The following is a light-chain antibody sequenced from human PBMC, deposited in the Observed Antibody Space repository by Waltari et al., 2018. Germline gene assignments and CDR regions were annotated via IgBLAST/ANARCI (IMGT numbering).Light chain of an antibody. Sequence: SYEVTQPPSVSVSPGQTATIACSGDKLGEKYTAWFQQKPGQSPVLIIYRDTKRPPGIPERFLGSKSANTSTLTISGTQAMDEGDYYCQAWDSSTVVFGGGTKLTVL. CDR2: RDT. V-gene: IGLV3-1*01. CDR3: QAWDSSTVV. J-gene: IGLJ3*02. CDR1: KLGEKY.